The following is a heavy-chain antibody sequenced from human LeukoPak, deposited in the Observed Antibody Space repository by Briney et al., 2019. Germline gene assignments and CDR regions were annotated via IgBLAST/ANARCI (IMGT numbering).Heavy chain of an antibody. Sequence: SETLSLTCAVYGGSFSGYYWSWIRQPPGKGLEWIGEINHSGSTNYSPSLKSRVTISVDTSKNQFSLNLSSVTAADTAVFYCARRSGSYHYYMDVWSKGTSVTVSS. J-gene: IGHJ6*03. D-gene: IGHD1-26*01. CDR2: INHSGST. CDR3: ARRSGSYHYYMDV. V-gene: IGHV4-34*01. CDR1: GGSFSGYY.